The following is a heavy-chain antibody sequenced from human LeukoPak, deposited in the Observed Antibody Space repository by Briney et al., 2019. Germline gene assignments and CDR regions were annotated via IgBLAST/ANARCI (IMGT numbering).Heavy chain of an antibody. CDR1: GFTFSSYS. CDR2: ITSSSSYI. V-gene: IGHV3-21*01. D-gene: IGHD2-2*01. CDR3: ARDKSRYCSSTSCQHYYYYMDV. Sequence: PGGSLRLSCAASGFTFSSYSMNWVRQAPGKGLEWVSSITSSSSYIYYADSVKGRFTISRDNAKNSLYLQMNSLRAEDTAVYYCARDKSRYCSSTSCQHYYYYMDVWGKGTTVTISS. J-gene: IGHJ6*03.